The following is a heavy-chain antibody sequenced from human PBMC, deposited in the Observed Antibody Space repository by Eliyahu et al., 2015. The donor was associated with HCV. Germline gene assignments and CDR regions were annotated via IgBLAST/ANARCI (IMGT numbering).Heavy chain of an antibody. Sequence: QLQLQESGPGLVKPSETLSLTCTVSGXXIXSNSYYXGWXRQPPGKGLEWIGSIXYXGXAYYNPSLKSRVTISVDTSKNQFSLKLSSVTAADTAVYYCAKVGATTQALDYWGQGTLVTVSA. CDR3: AKVGATTQALDY. CDR1: GXXIXSNSYY. CDR2: IXYXGXA. J-gene: IGHJ4*02. V-gene: IGHV4-39*01. D-gene: IGHD1-26*01.